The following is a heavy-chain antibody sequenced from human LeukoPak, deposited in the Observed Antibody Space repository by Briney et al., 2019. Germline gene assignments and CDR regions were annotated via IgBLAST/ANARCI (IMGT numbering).Heavy chain of an antibody. D-gene: IGHD2-2*01. CDR2: IYTSGST. V-gene: IGHV4-38-2*02. CDR3: ARDVVFGCSSTSCYGGGNWFDP. J-gene: IGHJ5*02. CDR1: GYSINSGFY. Sequence: PSETVSLTCTVSGYSINSGFYWGWIRQPPGKGLEWIGRIYTSGSTNYNPSLKSRVTISVDTSKNQFSLKLSSVTAADTAVYYCARDVVFGCSSTSCYGGGNWFDPWGQGTLVTVSS.